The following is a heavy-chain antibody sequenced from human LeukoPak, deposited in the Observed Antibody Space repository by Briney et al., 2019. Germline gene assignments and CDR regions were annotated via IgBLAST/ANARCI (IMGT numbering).Heavy chain of an antibody. J-gene: IGHJ3*02. CDR1: GFTFNSYP. CDR2: ISRNGGST. V-gene: IGHV3-64D*06. CDR3: VKESGFMVAPNSAFDI. Sequence: GGSLRLSCSASGFTFNSYPVHWVRHAPGKGLECVSGISRNGGSTYYADSVKGRFTISRDNSKNTLYLQMSSLRAEDTAVYYCVKESGFMVAPNSAFDIWGQGTMVTVS. D-gene: IGHD4/OR15-4a*01.